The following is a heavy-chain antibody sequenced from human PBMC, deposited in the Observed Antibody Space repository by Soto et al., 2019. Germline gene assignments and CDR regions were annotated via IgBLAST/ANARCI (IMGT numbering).Heavy chain of an antibody. CDR2: ISYDGSDK. V-gene: IGHV3-30*03. D-gene: IGHD3-3*01. CDR1: GFTFSDYG. CDR3: ATMERLFDY. Sequence: LRLSCAASGFTFSDYGMHWVRQAPGTGLEWVAVISYDGSDKYYADSVKGRFTISRDNSKNRLYLQMNSLRAEDTAVYYCATMERLFDYWGQGTLVTVSS. J-gene: IGHJ4*02.